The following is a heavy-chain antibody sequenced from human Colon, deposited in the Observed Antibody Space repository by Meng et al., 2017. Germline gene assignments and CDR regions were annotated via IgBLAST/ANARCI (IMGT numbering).Heavy chain of an antibody. CDR1: GYTFTAYY. D-gene: IGHD4-17*01. Sequence: ASVKVFCKASGYTFTAYYVHWVRQAPGQGLEWMGRINPNSGGTNYAQKFQGRVTMTRDTSISTAYMELSRLRSDDTAVYYCARDTTMTTGFWGQGTLVTVSS. V-gene: IGHV1-2*06. CDR2: INPNSGGT. J-gene: IGHJ4*02. CDR3: ARDTTMTTGF.